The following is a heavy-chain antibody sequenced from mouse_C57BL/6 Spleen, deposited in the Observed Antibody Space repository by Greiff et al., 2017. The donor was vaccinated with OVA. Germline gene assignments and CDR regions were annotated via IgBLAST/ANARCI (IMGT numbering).Heavy chain of an antibody. CDR2: INPNNGGT. D-gene: IGHD2-2*01. V-gene: IGHV1-18*01. CDR3: ARERGYGYDGGYYAMDY. CDR1: GYTFTDYN. J-gene: IGHJ4*01. Sequence: VQLQQSGPELVKPGASVKIPCKASGYTFTDYNMDWVKQSHGKSLEWIGDINPNNGGTIYNQKFKGKATLTVDKSSSTAYMELRSLTSEDTAVYYCARERGYGYDGGYYAMDYWGQGTSVTVSS.